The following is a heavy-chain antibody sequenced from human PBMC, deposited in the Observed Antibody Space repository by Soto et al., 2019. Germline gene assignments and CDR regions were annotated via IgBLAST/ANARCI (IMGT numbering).Heavy chain of an antibody. V-gene: IGHV4-4*02. CDR1: SDSISTNNY. CDR3: ARNYDGLNAFDI. D-gene: IGHD1-7*01. Sequence: SETLSLTCTVSSDSISTNNYWSWVRQPPGKGLEWIGEIYHNGNTNYNPSLKSRVTISADKSKNQFALKLTSVTAADTAMYYCARNYDGLNAFDIWGQGTMVTVSS. J-gene: IGHJ3*02. CDR2: IYHNGNT.